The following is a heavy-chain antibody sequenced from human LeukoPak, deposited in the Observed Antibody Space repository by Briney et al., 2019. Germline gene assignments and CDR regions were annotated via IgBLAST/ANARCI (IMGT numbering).Heavy chain of an antibody. J-gene: IGHJ4*02. CDR1: GFTFSNYW. Sequence: GGSLRLSCAASGFTFSNYWMNWVRHAPGKGLEWVANIKEDGSEKSYVDSVKGRFTISRDNAKNSLHLQMNSLRAEDTAVYYCARLRNTYYYGSADYWGQGTLVTVSS. D-gene: IGHD3-10*01. CDR3: ARLRNTYYYGSADY. V-gene: IGHV3-7*01. CDR2: IKEDGSEK.